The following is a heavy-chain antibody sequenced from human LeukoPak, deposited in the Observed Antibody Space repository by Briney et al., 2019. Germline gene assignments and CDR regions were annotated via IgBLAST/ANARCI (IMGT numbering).Heavy chain of an antibody. J-gene: IGHJ4*02. CDR1: GFTFSSYG. D-gene: IGHD3-9*01. CDR3: ARDGMTGRTFDY. CDR2: ISYEGD. Sequence: GRSLRLSCAASGFTFSSYGMHWVRQAPGKGLEWVAVISYEGDNHADSVKGRFTISRDNPKNTLYLEMNGLRTEDTAVYYCARDGMTGRTFDYWGQGTLVTVSS. V-gene: IGHV3-30*03.